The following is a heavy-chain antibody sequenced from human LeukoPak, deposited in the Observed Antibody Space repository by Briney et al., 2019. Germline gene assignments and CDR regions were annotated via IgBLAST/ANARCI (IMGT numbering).Heavy chain of an antibody. D-gene: IGHD3-10*01. Sequence: PGGSLRLSCAASGFTFSSYSMNWVRQAPGKGLEWVSSVSSSSSYIYYADSVKGRFTISRDNAKNSLYLQMNSLRAEDTAVYYCARDPSPYYYGSGSPTDYWGQGTLVTVSS. CDR1: GFTFSSYS. CDR2: VSSSSSYI. V-gene: IGHV3-21*01. CDR3: ARDPSPYYYGSGSPTDY. J-gene: IGHJ4*02.